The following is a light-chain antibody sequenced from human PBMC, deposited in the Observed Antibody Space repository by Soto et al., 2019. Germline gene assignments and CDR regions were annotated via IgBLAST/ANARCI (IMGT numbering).Light chain of an antibody. CDR2: GAY. CDR3: QQYYSIPWT. J-gene: IGKJ1*01. V-gene: IGKV3-15*01. CDR1: RSVSSK. Sequence: EIVMTQSPATLSVSPGERATLSCRASRSVSSKLAWYQQKPGQAPRLLIYGAYIRATGIPARFSGSGSGTEFTLTISSLQSEDVAVYYCQQYYSIPWTFGQGTKVEIK.